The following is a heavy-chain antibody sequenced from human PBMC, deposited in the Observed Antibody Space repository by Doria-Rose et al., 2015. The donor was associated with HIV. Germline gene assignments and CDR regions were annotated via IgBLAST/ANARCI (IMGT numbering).Heavy chain of an antibody. CDR1: GFNVSITY. CDR2: LYSGGST. D-gene: IGHD2-15*01. V-gene: IGHV3-66*01. CDR3: ARAVARGQWVSDGYI. J-gene: IGHJ3*02. Sequence: ASGFNVSITYMSWVRQAPGKGLEWVSVLYSGGSTYYADSVKGRFTISRDNSKNTLYLQMNSLRPEDTAVYYCARAVARGQWVSDGYIRGQGTMVTVSS.